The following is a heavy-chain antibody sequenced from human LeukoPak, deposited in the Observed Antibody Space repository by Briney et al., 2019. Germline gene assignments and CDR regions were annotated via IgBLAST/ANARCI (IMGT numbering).Heavy chain of an antibody. D-gene: IGHD2-2*02. CDR1: GGTFSSYA. Sequence: ASVRVSCKAPGGTFSSYAISWVRQAPGQGLEWMGGIIPIFGTANYAQKFQGRVTITTDESTSTAYMELSSLRSEDTAVYYCAARADCSSTSCYTWYWYFDLWGRGTLVTVSS. J-gene: IGHJ2*01. V-gene: IGHV1-69*05. CDR2: IIPIFGTA. CDR3: AARADCSSTSCYTWYWYFDL.